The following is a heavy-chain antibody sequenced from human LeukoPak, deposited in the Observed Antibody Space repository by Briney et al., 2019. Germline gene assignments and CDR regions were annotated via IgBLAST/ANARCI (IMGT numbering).Heavy chain of an antibody. CDR2: ISGYNGNT. Sequence: ASVKVSCKASGYTFTTYGISWVRQAPGQGLEWMGWISGYNGNTNYAQKFQGRITMTTETSTSTAYMELRSLRSDDTAVYYCARAWSPSGSYSEYFQHWGQGTLVTVSS. CDR3: ARAWSPSGSYSEYFQH. V-gene: IGHV1-18*01. J-gene: IGHJ1*01. D-gene: IGHD3-10*01. CDR1: GYTFTTYG.